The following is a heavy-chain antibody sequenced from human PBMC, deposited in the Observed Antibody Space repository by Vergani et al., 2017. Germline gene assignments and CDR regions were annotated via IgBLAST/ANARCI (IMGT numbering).Heavy chain of an antibody. V-gene: IGHV3-30*18. Sequence: QVQLVESGGGVVQPGRSLRLSCAASGFTFSSYGMHWVRQAPGTGLEWVAVISYDGSNKYYADSVKGRFTISRDNSKNTLYLQMNSLRAEDTAVYYCAKAKGXWGSYQLLYGYFDYWGQGTLVTVSS. CDR1: GFTFSSYG. D-gene: IGHD2-2*02. J-gene: IGHJ4*02. CDR2: ISYDGSNK. CDR3: AKAKGXWGSYQLLYGYFDY.